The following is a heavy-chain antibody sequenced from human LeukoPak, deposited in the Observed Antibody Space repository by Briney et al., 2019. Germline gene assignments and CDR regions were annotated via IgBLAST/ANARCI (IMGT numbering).Heavy chain of an antibody. J-gene: IGHJ4*02. D-gene: IGHD6-13*01. V-gene: IGHV1-46*01. CDR1: GYSFTSYY. CDR2: INPSGGST. CDR3: ARSIAAAGADY. Sequence: ASVKVSCKASGYSFTSYYMHWVRQAPGQGLEWMGIINPSGGSTSYAQKFQGRVTMTRDTPTSTVYMELSSLRSEDTAVYYCARSIAAAGADYWGQGTLVTVSS.